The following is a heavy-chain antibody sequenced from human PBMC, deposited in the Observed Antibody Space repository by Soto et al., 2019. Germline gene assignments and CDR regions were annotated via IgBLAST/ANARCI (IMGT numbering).Heavy chain of an antibody. Sequence: GGSLRLSCAASGFTFSSYGMHWVRQAPGKGLEWVAVISYDGSNKYYADSVKGRFTISRDNSKNTLYLQMNSLRAEDTAVYYCAGLHGVSMVRGLVYWGQGTLVTVSS. CDR1: GFTFSSYG. V-gene: IGHV3-30*03. CDR3: AGLHGVSMVRGLVY. CDR2: ISYDGSNK. J-gene: IGHJ4*02. D-gene: IGHD3-10*01.